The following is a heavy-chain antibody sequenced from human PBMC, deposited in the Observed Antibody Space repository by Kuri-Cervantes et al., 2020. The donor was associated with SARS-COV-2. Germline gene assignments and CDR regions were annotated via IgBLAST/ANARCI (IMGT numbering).Heavy chain of an antibody. Sequence: ASVKVSCKASGYTFTSYDINWVRQAPGQGLEWMGWINPNSGGTNYAQKFQGRVTMTRDTSISTAYMELSRLRSDDTAVYYCARAPGRDSNLYWGQGTLVTVSS. D-gene: IGHD3-22*01. V-gene: IGHV1-2*02. J-gene: IGHJ4*02. CDR2: INPNSGGT. CDR1: GYTFTSYD. CDR3: ARAPGRDSNLY.